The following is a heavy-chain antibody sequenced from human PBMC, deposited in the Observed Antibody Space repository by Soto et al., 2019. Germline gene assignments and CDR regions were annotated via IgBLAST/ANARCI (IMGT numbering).Heavy chain of an antibody. D-gene: IGHD3-22*01. CDR3: ARDRGDSSGYYLNYFDY. CDR1: GYTFTSYY. J-gene: IGHJ4*02. V-gene: IGHV1-46*01. Sequence: GASVKVSCKASGYTFTSYYMHWVRQAPGQGLEWMGIINPSGGSTSYAQKFQGRVTMTRDTSTSTVYMELSSLRSEDTAVYYCARDRGDSSGYYLNYFDYWGQGTXVTVSS. CDR2: INPSGGST.